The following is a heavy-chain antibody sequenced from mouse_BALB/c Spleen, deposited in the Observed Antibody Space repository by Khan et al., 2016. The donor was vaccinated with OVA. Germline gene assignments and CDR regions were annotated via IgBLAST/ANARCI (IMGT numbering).Heavy chain of an antibody. Sequence: VQLQESGPGLVAPSQSLSITCAVSGFSLSSYGVHWVRQPPGKGLEWLGVIWAGGSTNYNSALMSRLSISKDNYKSQVFLKMNRLQADDTSMYYCVRLEDIWGQGTTLTVSS. J-gene: IGHJ2*01. CDR3: VRLEDI. D-gene: IGHD1-3*01. CDR2: IWAGGST. CDR1: GFSLSSYG. V-gene: IGHV2-9*02.